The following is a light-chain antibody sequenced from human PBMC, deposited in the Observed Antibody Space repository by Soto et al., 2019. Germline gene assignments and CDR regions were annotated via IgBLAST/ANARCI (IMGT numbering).Light chain of an antibody. CDR3: QQYGSSPIT. CDR2: VAS. CDR1: QSVSSNY. J-gene: IGKJ5*01. Sequence: EIVLTQSPGTLSLSPGERATLSCRASQSVSSNYLAWYQQKPGQAPRVLIYVASSRATGIPDRFSGSGSGXXXXLTISRLEPEDFAVYYCQQYGSSPITFGQGTRLEIK. V-gene: IGKV3-20*01.